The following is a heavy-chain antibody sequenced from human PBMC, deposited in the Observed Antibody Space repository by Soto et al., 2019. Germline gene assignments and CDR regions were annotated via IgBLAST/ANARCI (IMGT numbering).Heavy chain of an antibody. D-gene: IGHD2-2*01. CDR2: IGTAGDT. J-gene: IGHJ5*02. Sequence: GSLRLSCAASGFTFSSYDMHWVRQATGKGLEWVSAIGTAGDTYYPGSVKGRFTISRENAKNSLYLQMNSLRAEDTAVYYCARSRDYCSSTSCINWFDPWGQGTLVTVSS. CDR3: ARSRDYCSSTSCINWFDP. CDR1: GFTFSSYD. V-gene: IGHV3-13*01.